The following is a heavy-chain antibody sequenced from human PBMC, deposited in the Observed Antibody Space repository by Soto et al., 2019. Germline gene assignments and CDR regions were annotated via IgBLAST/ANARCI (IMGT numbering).Heavy chain of an antibody. V-gene: IGHV1-46*03. Sequence: ASVKVSCKASGYTFTSYYMHCVRQAPGQGLEWMGIINPSGGSTSYAQKFQGRVTMTRDTSTSTVYMELSSLRSEDTAVYYCARGVAYYGSEYYGMDVWGQGTTVTVSS. CDR1: GYTFTSYY. CDR3: ARGVAYYGSEYYGMDV. CDR2: INPSGGST. D-gene: IGHD3-10*01. J-gene: IGHJ6*02.